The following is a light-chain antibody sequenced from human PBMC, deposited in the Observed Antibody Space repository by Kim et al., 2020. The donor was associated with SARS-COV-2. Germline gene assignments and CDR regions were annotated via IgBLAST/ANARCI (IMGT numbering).Light chain of an antibody. CDR3: QQYNRYGTWA. CDR2: DAS. J-gene: IGKJ1*01. Sequence: ASLGDRVTTTCRASQSISSWWAWYQQKPGKAPQLLIYDASSLEGGGPSRCSGSGSGTEFTLPTTSLQPDDFAAYYCQQYNRYGTWAFGQGTKLEI. V-gene: IGKV1-5*01. CDR1: QSISSW.